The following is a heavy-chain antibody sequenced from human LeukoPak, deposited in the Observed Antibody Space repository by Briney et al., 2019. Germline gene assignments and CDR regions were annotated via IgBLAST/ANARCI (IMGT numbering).Heavy chain of an antibody. CDR1: GGTFSKNT. V-gene: IGHV1-69*02. J-gene: IGHJ4*02. CDR3: GRGYCSGGSCYSLDY. D-gene: IGHD2-15*01. Sequence: SMKGSCKASGGTFSKNTISCVRQAPGQGLEWMGRIIPILAIANYAQKFQGRVTITADKSTSTAYMELSRLRCEDTAVYYCGRGYCSGGSCYSLDYWGQGTLVTVSS. CDR2: IIPILAIA.